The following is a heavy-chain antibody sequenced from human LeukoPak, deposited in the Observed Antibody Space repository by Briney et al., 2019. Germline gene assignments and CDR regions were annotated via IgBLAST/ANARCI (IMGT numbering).Heavy chain of an antibody. Sequence: GRSLRLSCAASGFTFSDYAMSWVRQAPGKGLEWVGVISGSGGTTHYADSVKGRFTISRDNSKNTVYLQMNSLRVEDTAVYYCAKRYDFWTGYSDYWGQGTLVTVSS. D-gene: IGHD3-3*01. CDR3: AKRYDFWTGYSDY. J-gene: IGHJ4*02. CDR1: GFTFSDYA. V-gene: IGHV3-23*01. CDR2: ISGSGGTT.